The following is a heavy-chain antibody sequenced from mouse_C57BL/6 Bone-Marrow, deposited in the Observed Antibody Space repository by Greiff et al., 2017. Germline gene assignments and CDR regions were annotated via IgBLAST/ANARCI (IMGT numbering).Heavy chain of an antibody. Sequence: EVQLQESGGDLVKPGGSLKLSCADSGFTFSSYGMSWVRQTPDKRLEWVATISSGGSYTYYPDSVKGRFTISRDNAKNTLYLQMSSLKSEDTAMYYCARRVTGTDFDDWGQGTTLTVSS. CDR1: GFTFSSYG. CDR2: ISSGGSYT. J-gene: IGHJ2*01. V-gene: IGHV5-6*01. CDR3: ARRVTGTDFDD. D-gene: IGHD4-1*01.